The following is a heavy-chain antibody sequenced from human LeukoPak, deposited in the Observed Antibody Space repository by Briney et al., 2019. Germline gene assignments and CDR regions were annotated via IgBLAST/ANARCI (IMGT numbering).Heavy chain of an antibody. V-gene: IGHV4-39*01. Sequence: SETPSLTCTVSRDSISSSHYYWGWIRQPPGEGLEWIGSIDYSGGTFYNPSLKSRVTISVDTSKIQFSLKLTSVTAADTATYYCARHVLRNFDWLLTPFDSWGQGTLVIVSS. CDR2: IDYSGGT. D-gene: IGHD3-9*01. J-gene: IGHJ4*02. CDR1: RDSISSSHYY. CDR3: ARHVLRNFDWLLTPFDS.